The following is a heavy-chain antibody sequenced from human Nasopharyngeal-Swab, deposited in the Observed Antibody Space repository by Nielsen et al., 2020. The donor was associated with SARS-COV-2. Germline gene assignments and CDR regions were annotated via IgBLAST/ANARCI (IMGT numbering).Heavy chain of an antibody. J-gene: IGHJ6*03. D-gene: IGHD3-9*01. CDR2: INPSGGST. V-gene: IGHV1-46*01. CDR1: GYTFTGYY. CDR3: ARDPTLTYYDILTGYRTPDYYMDV. Sequence: ASVKVSCKASGYTFTGYYMHWVRQAPGQGLEWMGIINPSGGSTSYAQKFQGRVTMTRDTSTSTVYMELSSLRSEDTAVYYCARDPTLTYYDILTGYRTPDYYMDVWGQGTTVTVSS.